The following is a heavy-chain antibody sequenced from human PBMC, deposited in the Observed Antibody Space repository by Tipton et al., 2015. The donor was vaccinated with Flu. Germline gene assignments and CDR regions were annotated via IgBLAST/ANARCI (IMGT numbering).Heavy chain of an antibody. CDR2: IYYRGYT. V-gene: IGHV4-61*01. CDR1: GGSVSSGSYY. J-gene: IGHJ6*02. D-gene: IGHD1-1*01. CDR3: ARVRAGTYYYGMDV. Sequence: TLSLTCTVSGGSVSSGSYYWSWIRQPPGKGLEWIGHIYYRGYTNYNPSLKCRVTISVDTSKNQFSLKLSSVTAADTAVYYCARVRAGTYYYGMDVWGQGTTVTVSS.